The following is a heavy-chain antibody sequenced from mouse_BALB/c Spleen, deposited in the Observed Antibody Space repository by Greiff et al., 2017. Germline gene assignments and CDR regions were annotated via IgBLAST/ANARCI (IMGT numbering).Heavy chain of an antibody. CDR2: ISSGGGST. CDR3: ARGYYGSSYGTWFAY. Sequence: DVKLVESGGGLVKPGGSLKLSCAASGFAFSSYDMSWVRQTPEKRLEWVAYISSGGGSTYYPDTVKGRFTISRDNAKNTLYLQMSSLKSEDTAMYYCARGYYGSSYGTWFAYWGQGTLVTVSA. D-gene: IGHD1-1*01. CDR1: GFAFSSYD. J-gene: IGHJ3*01. V-gene: IGHV5-12-1*01.